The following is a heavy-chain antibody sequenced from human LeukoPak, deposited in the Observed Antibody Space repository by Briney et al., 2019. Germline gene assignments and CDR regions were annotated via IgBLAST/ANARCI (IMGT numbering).Heavy chain of an antibody. CDR3: AKGRPHYYDSSGYYYFDY. D-gene: IGHD3-22*01. V-gene: IGHV3-23*01. J-gene: IGHJ4*02. Sequence: GGSLRLSCAASGFTFSSYAMSWVRQAPGKGLEWVSAISGSGGSTYYADSVKGRFTISRDNSKNTLYLQMNSLRAEDTAVYYCAKGRPHYYDSSGYYYFDYWGQGILVTVSS. CDR1: GFTFSSYA. CDR2: ISGSGGST.